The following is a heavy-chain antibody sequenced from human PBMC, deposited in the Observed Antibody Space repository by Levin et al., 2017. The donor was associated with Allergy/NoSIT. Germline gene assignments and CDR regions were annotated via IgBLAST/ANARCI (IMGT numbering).Heavy chain of an antibody. CDR2: IYYSGIA. Sequence: SQTFSLTCGVSGDSVTNNEYYWGWIRQPPGKRLEWIASIYYSGIAYYNPSLKSRVAISVDTSNNQISLSLASVTAADTAVYYCVRVFLTGYKYYFDSWGQGTLVTVSS. V-gene: IGHV4-39*01. CDR3: VRVFLTGYKYYFDS. D-gene: IGHD3-9*01. CDR1: GDSVTNNEYY. J-gene: IGHJ4*02.